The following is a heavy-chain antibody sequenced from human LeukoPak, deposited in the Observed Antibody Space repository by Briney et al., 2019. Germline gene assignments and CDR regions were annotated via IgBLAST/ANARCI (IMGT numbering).Heavy chain of an antibody. J-gene: IGHJ4*02. D-gene: IGHD4-17*01. CDR1: GFSLRTSGVG. CDR3: AHRTAHKLRFDS. CDR2: IYWDDDK. V-gene: IGHV2-5*02. Sequence: SRPTRATPTQTLTLTCTFSGFSLRTSGVGVGWICQPPGQTLEWLALIYWDDDKRYSPSLKSRLTITKGSSKNQVILTMTNMDPVDTATYYCAHRTAHKLRFDSWGQGTLVTVSS.